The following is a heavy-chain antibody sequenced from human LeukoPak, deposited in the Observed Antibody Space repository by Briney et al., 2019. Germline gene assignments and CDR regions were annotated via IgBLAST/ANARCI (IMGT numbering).Heavy chain of an antibody. CDR1: GGSISSSSYY. D-gene: IGHD3-3*01. CDR2: IYYSGST. CDR3: ARVRFLESYYFDY. V-gene: IGHV4-39*07. Sequence: PSETLSLTCIVSGGSISSSSYYWGWIRQPPGKGLEWIGSIYYSGSTYYNPSLKSRVTISVDTSKNQFSLKLSSVTAADTAVYYCARVRFLESYYFDYWGQGTLVTVSS. J-gene: IGHJ4*02.